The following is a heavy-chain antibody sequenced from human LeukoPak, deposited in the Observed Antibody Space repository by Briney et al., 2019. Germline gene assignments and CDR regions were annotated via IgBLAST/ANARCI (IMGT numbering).Heavy chain of an antibody. CDR1: GFTFSTYE. CDR2: ISSSGSTI. Sequence: GGSLRLSCAASGFTFSTYEMNWVRQAPGKGLEWVSYISSSGSTIYYADSVKGRFTISRDNAKNSLYLQMNSLRAEDTAVYYCARGHDFWSGYSLYYFDYWGQGTLVTVSS. V-gene: IGHV3-48*03. CDR3: ARGHDFWSGYSLYYFDY. J-gene: IGHJ4*02. D-gene: IGHD3-3*01.